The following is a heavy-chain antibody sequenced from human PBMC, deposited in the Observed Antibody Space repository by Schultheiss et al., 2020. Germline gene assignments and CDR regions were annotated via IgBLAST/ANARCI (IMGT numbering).Heavy chain of an antibody. CDR1: GFTFSSYW. D-gene: IGHD3-9*01. CDR2: IKQDGSEK. CDR3: ARGDDMDGMDV. V-gene: IGHV3-7*02. Sequence: GESLKISCAASGFTFSSYWMSWVRQAPGKGLEWVANIKQDGSEKYYVDSVKGRFTISRDNSKNTLYLQMGSLRAEDMAVYYCARGDDMDGMDVWGQGTTVTVSS. J-gene: IGHJ6*02.